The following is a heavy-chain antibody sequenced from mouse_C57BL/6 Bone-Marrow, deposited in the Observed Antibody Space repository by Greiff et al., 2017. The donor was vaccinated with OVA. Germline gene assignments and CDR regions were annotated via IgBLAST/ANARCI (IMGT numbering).Heavy chain of an antibody. CDR3: ARRNYYGSSYAMDY. CDR1: GFTFSDYG. J-gene: IGHJ4*01. D-gene: IGHD1-1*01. Sequence: DVQLQESGGGLVKPGGSLKLSCAASGFTFSDYGMHWVRQAPEKGLEWVAYISSGSSTIYYADTVKGRFTISRDNAKNTLFLPMTSLRSEDTAMYYCARRNYYGSSYAMDYWGQGTSVTVSS. V-gene: IGHV5-17*01. CDR2: ISSGSSTI.